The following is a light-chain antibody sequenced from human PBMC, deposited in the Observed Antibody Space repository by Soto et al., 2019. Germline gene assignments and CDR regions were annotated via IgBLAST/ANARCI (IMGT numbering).Light chain of an antibody. Sequence: QSVLTQPPSVSGAPGQRVTISCTGSSSNIGAGYDVHWYQQFPGKAPKLLIFEVSNRPSGVSTRFSGSKSGNMAFLTISGLQSEDEGLYHCSSYSSTTTLFGGGTQLTVL. CDR1: SSNIGAGYD. V-gene: IGLV1-40*01. CDR3: SSYSSTTTL. CDR2: EVS. J-gene: IGLJ2*01.